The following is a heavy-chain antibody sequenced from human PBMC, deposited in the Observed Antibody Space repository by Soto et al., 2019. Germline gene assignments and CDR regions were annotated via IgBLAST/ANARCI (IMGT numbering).Heavy chain of an antibody. CDR2: ITGIDGRT. Sequence: LRLSCVGSGFTFGNYAMSWVRQAPGRGLEWVSSITGIDGRTHYADSVKGRFTISRDNPKNTLYLQMNNLRAEDTAMFYCAKDRGPYCSGGICYPPSWFDPWGQGTQVTVSS. V-gene: IGHV3-23*01. CDR3: AKDRGPYCSGGICYPPSWFDP. J-gene: IGHJ5*02. D-gene: IGHD2-15*01. CDR1: GFTFGNYA.